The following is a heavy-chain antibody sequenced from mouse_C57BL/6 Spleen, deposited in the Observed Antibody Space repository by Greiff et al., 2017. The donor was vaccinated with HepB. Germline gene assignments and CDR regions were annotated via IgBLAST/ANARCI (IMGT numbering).Heavy chain of an antibody. D-gene: IGHD1-1*01. V-gene: IGHV1-76*01. CDR2: IYPGSGNT. Sequence: VKLVESGAELVRPGASVKLSCKASGYTFTDYYINWVKQRPGQGLEWIARIYPGSGNTYYNEKFKGKATLTAEKSSSTAYMQLSSLTSEDSAVYFCARGGYGSTHWYFDVWGTGTTVTVSS. CDR1: GYTFTDYY. CDR3: ARGGYGSTHWYFDV. J-gene: IGHJ1*03.